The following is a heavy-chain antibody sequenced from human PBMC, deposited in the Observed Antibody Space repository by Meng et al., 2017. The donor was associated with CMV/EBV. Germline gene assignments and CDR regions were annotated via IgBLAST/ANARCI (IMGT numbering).Heavy chain of an antibody. CDR1: GGSVSSGSYY. CDR2: IYYSGST. Sequence: SETLSLTCTVSGGSVSSGSYYWSWIRQPPGKGPEWIGYIYYSGSTNYNPSLKSRVTISVDTSKNQFSLKLSSVTAADTAVYYCARDPYPSYDFWSGPNPKYYYYGMDVWGQGTTVTVSS. CDR3: ARDPYPSYDFWSGPNPKYYYYGMDV. V-gene: IGHV4-61*01. J-gene: IGHJ6*02. D-gene: IGHD3-3*01.